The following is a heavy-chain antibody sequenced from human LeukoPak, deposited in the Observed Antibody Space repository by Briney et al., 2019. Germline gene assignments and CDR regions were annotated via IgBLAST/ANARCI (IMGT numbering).Heavy chain of an antibody. D-gene: IGHD3-9*01. Sequence: SETLSLTCAVYGGSFSGYYWSWIRQPPGKGLEWIGEINHSGSTNYNPSLKSRVTISVDTSKNQFSLKLSSVTAADTAVYYCAGGRYFDWLLLRYYGMDVWGQGTTVTVSS. CDR1: GGSFSGYY. V-gene: IGHV4-34*01. CDR3: AGGRYFDWLLLRYYGMDV. CDR2: INHSGST. J-gene: IGHJ6*02.